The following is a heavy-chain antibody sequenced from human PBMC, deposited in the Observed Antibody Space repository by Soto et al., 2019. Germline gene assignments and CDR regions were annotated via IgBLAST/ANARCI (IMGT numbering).Heavy chain of an antibody. CDR1: GGSFSNSA. CDR3: ARPSGLLGQFSALVDY. CDR2: IIPIFTTT. Sequence: SVKVSCKASGGSFSNSAIAWVRQAPGQGLEWLGMIIPIFTTTNYAQKFKDRLTITADGSTSTAYMELSGLKSEDTAVYCCARPSGLLGQFSALVDYWGQ. V-gene: IGHV1-69*13. J-gene: IGHJ4*02. D-gene: IGHD6-6*01.